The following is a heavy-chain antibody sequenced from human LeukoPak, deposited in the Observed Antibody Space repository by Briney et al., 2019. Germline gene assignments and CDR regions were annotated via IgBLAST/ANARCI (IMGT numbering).Heavy chain of an antibody. J-gene: IGHJ4*02. CDR1: GGSINSYY. CDR3: ARGDTSGWANYFDF. V-gene: IGHV4-59*01. CDR2: VFYSGNT. D-gene: IGHD6-19*01. Sequence: PPETLSLTCTVSGGSINSYYWSWIRQPPGKGLEWIGYVFYSGNTHYNSSLRSRVTISVDTSKYQFSLKLSSVTAADTAVYYCARGDTSGWANYFDFWGQGILVTVSS.